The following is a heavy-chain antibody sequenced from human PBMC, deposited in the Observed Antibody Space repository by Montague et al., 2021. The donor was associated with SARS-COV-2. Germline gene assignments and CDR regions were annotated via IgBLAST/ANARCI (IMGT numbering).Heavy chain of an antibody. CDR3: VREVGMVVARTLGRLDP. Sequence: SLRLSCAVSGFTFSNSWMHWVRQAPGKGLEFFSRTNSDGRSTTYADSVQGRFTISRDNAKNTLFLQINSLRGEDTAVYYCVREVGMVVARTLGRLDPWGQGTMVTVSS. CDR2: TNSDGRST. CDR1: GFTFSNSW. D-gene: IGHD6-19*01. V-gene: IGHV3-74*01. J-gene: IGHJ5*02.